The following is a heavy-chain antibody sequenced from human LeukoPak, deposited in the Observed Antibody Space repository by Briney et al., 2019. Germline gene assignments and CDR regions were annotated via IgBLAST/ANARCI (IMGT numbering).Heavy chain of an antibody. CDR2: IYYSGST. J-gene: IGHJ4*02. Sequence: PSETLSLTCTVSGGSISSYYWSWIRQPPGKGLEWIGYIYYSGSTNYNPSLTSRVTISVDKSKNQFSLKLSSVTAADTAVYYCAGARGYDQRGSTFDYWGQGTLVTVSS. CDR1: GGSISSYY. D-gene: IGHD5-12*01. CDR3: AGARGYDQRGSTFDY. V-gene: IGHV4-59*01.